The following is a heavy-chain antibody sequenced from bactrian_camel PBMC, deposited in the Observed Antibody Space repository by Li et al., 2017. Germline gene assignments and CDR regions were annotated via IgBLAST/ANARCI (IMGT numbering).Heavy chain of an antibody. CDR1: GGLISDHC. Sequence: SGGGSVQAGGSLRLSCVASGGLISDHCMAWFRQAPGQEREGVAAIAQDGTIRYADAVKGRFSISKDSGEKTLYLQMNSLKPEDTAMYYCAAWRGGDGCRVDTWRSCEFRYSGQGTQVTVS. J-gene: IGHJ4*01. CDR2: IAQDGTI. V-gene: IGHV3S53*01. D-gene: IGHD5*01.